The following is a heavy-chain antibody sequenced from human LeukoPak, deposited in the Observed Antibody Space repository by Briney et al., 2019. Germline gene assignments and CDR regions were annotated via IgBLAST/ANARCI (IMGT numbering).Heavy chain of an antibody. CDR2: IKRITDGGTT. CDR3: TAGVGATDFDC. V-gene: IGHV3-15*01. Sequence: GGSLRLSCAASGFTFSNVWMNWVRQAPGKGLEWVGRIKRITDGGTTDYAAPVTGRFTISRDDSKNTLYLQMNSLKTEDTAVYYCTAGVGATDFDCWGQGTLVTVSS. J-gene: IGHJ4*02. CDR1: GFTFSNVW. D-gene: IGHD1-26*01.